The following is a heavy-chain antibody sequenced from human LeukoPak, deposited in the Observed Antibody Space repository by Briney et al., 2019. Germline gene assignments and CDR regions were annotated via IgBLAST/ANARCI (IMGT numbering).Heavy chain of an antibody. D-gene: IGHD2-2*01. CDR2: IIGTGGT. J-gene: IGHJ4*02. CDR1: GFTFDTYA. CDR3: ACQREYCSSGRCYFDH. Sequence: GGSLRLSCAASGFTFDTYAMTWVRQAPGKGLEWVSSIIGTGGTLYADSVKGRFTTSRDNSKNTLYLQVNSLRVEDTAIYYCACQREYCSSGRCYFDHWGQGTLVTVSS. V-gene: IGHV3-23*01.